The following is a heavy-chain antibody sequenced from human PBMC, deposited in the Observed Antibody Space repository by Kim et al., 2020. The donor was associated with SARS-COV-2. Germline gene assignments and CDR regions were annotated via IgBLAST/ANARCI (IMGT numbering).Heavy chain of an antibody. CDR3: TRRAVWSGDVRDEYYFCAMDV. V-gene: IGHV4-59*08. CDR2: IYYTGST. Sequence: SETLSLTCTVSGGSISKYFWSWIRQPPGKGLEWIGFIYYTGSTKYNPSLKSRVTMSVDTSKNQISLKLRSVTAADTAVYYCTRRAVWSGDVRDEYYFCAMDVWGQGTTVTVSS. J-gene: IGHJ6*02. D-gene: IGHD3-10*01. CDR1: GGSISKYF.